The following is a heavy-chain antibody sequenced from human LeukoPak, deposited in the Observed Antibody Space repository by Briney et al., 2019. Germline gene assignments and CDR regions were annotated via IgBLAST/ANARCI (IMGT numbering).Heavy chain of an antibody. V-gene: IGHV4-59*08. CDR2: IYYSGDT. D-gene: IGHD1/OR15-1a*01. CDR1: GGSITSYY. CDR3: ARQPSGTAAFDI. J-gene: IGHJ3*02. Sequence: KPSETLSLTCAVSGGSITSYYWSWIRQPPGKGLEWIAYIYYSGDTNYNPSSKGRVTISVDTSKIQFSLKLSSVAAADTAIYYCARQPSGTAAFDIWGQGTMVTVSS.